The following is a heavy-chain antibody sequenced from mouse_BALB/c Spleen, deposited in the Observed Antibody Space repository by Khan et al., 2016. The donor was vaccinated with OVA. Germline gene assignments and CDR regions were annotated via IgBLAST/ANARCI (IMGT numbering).Heavy chain of an antibody. V-gene: IGHV1S41*01. D-gene: IGHD1-1*01. Sequence: DLVKPGASVKLSCKASGYTFTSYWINWIKQRPGKGLEWIGRIAPGSGSTYYNEMFKGKATLTVDTSSSTAYIQLSSLSSEDSAVYFCARYYGSSYYFDYWGQGTTLTVSS. CDR1: GYTFTSYW. CDR3: ARYYGSSYYFDY. J-gene: IGHJ2*01. CDR2: IAPGSGST.